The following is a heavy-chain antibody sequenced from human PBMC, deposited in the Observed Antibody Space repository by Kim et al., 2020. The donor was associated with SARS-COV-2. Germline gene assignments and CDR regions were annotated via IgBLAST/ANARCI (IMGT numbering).Heavy chain of an antibody. CDR2: ISGSGGST. Sequence: GGSLRLSCAASGFTFSSYAMSWVRQAPGKGLEWVSAISGSGGSTYYADSVKGRFTISRDNSKNTLYLQMNSLRAEDTAVYYCAKDTRYFDWLFQAADYWGQGTLVTVSS. CDR1: GFTFSSYA. J-gene: IGHJ4*02. V-gene: IGHV3-23*01. D-gene: IGHD3-9*01. CDR3: AKDTRYFDWLFQAADY.